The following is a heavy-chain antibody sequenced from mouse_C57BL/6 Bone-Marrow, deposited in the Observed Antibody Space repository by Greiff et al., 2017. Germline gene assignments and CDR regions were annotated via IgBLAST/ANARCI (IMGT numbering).Heavy chain of an antibody. CDR2: INPSSGYT. Sequence: QVQLQQSGAVLAKPGASVKLSCKAPGYTFTSYWMHWVKQRPGQGLEWIGYINPSSGYTKYNQKFKDKATLTAYKSSSTAYMQLSSLTYEDSAVYYCARDGRAMDYWGQGTSVTVSS. CDR3: ARDGRAMDY. V-gene: IGHV1-7*01. CDR1: GYTFTSYW. J-gene: IGHJ4*01.